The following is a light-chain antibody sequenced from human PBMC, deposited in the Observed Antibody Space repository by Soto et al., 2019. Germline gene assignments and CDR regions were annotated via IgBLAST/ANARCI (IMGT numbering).Light chain of an antibody. Sequence: LTQPASVSGSPGQSITISCTGTSSDVGNYNLVSWYQHHPGKAPKFMIYGVTKRPSGVSDRFSGSKSGNTASLTITGLQAEDEADYYCCSYAGSNTYVFGTGTKVTVL. CDR2: GVT. CDR3: CSYAGSNTYV. CDR1: SSDVGNYNL. V-gene: IGLV2-23*02. J-gene: IGLJ1*01.